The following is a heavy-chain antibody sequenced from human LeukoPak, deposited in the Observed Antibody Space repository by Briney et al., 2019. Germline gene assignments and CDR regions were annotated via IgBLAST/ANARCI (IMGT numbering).Heavy chain of an antibody. CDR3: ARDESAFGIAVAGRDY. J-gene: IGHJ4*02. Sequence: GGSLRLSCAASGFTFSSYAMSWVRQAPGKGLEWVSAISGSGGSTYYADSVKGRFTISRDNSKNTLYLQMNSLRAEDTAVYYCARDESAFGIAVAGRDYWGQGTLVTVSS. CDR2: ISGSGGST. V-gene: IGHV3-23*01. CDR1: GFTFSSYA. D-gene: IGHD6-19*01.